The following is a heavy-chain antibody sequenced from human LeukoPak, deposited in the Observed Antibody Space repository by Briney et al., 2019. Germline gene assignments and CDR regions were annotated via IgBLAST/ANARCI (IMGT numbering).Heavy chain of an antibody. V-gene: IGHV4-39*01. Sequence: SETLSLTCTVSGGSISSSSYYWGWIRQPPGKGLEWIGSIYYSGSTYYNPSLKSRVTVSVDTSKNQFSLKLSSVTAADTAVYYCARLSTVATNFDYWGQGTLVTASS. CDR2: IYYSGST. CDR1: GGSISSSSYY. D-gene: IGHD4-23*01. CDR3: ARLSTVATNFDY. J-gene: IGHJ4*02.